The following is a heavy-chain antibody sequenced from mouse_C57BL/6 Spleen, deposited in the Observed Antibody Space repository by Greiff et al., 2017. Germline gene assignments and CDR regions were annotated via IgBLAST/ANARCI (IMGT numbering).Heavy chain of an antibody. Sequence: QVQLQQPGAELVMPGASVKLSCKASGYTFTSYWMHWVKQRPGQGLEWIGEIDPSDSYTNYNQKFKGKSTLTVDKSSSTAYMQLSSLTSEDSAVYYCARSGFYYGSSCHFDYWGQGTTLTVSS. CDR3: ARSGFYYGSSCHFDY. V-gene: IGHV1-69*01. D-gene: IGHD1-1*01. CDR1: GYTFTSYW. CDR2: IDPSDSYT. J-gene: IGHJ2*01.